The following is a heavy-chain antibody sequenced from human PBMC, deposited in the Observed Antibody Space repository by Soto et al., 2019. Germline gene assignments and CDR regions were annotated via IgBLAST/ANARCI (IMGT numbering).Heavy chain of an antibody. CDR3: ARGDKGGFDL. V-gene: IGHV3-74*01. CDR2: IHSDGSST. D-gene: IGHD2-21*02. J-gene: IGHJ3*01. CDR1: GFTFNYYW. Sequence: GGSLRLSCAASGFTFNYYWMHWVRQAPGQGLVWVSHIHSDGSSTTYADSVKGRFTISRDNAKNTLYLQMNSLRAEDTAVYYSARGDKGGFDLWGQGTTVTVS.